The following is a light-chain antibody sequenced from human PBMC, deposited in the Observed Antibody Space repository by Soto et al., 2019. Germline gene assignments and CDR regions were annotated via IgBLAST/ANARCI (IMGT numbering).Light chain of an antibody. V-gene: IGLV2-11*01. CDR1: SSDLSGYNY. J-gene: IGLJ1*01. CDR2: DVS. Sequence: QSVLTQPRSVSGSPGQSVTISCTGISSDLSGYNYVSWYRQHPGKAPKLMIYDVSKRPSGVPDRFSGSKSGNTASLTISGLQAEDEADYYCCSYAGSSTYVFGTGTKVTVL. CDR3: CSYAGSSTYV.